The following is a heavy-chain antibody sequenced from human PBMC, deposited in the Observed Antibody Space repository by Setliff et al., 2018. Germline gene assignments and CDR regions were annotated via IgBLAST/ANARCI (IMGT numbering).Heavy chain of an antibody. Sequence: SETLSLTCTVSGYSISSGYYWGWIRQPPGKGLEWIGNMYHSGSVYYNPSLKSRVTISVDKSKNQFSLKLSSVTAADTAVYYCARDGVYDSSGYYYWAAFDIWGQGTMVTVSS. CDR2: MYHSGSV. CDR1: GYSISSGYY. J-gene: IGHJ3*02. CDR3: ARDGVYDSSGYYYWAAFDI. D-gene: IGHD3-22*01. V-gene: IGHV4-38-2*02.